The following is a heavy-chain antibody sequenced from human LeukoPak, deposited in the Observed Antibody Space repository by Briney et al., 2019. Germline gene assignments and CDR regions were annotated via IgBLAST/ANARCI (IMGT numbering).Heavy chain of an antibody. CDR2: IYYSGST. CDR1: GGSISSYY. D-gene: IGHD4-17*01. V-gene: IGHV4-59*12. J-gene: IGHJ4*02. CDR3: ARDLDYGDYGTFDY. Sequence: PSETLSLTCAVSGGSISSYYWSWIRQPPGKGLEWIGYIYYSGSTNYNPSLKSRVTISVDTSKNQFSLKLSSVTAADTAVYYCARDLDYGDYGTFDYWGQGTLVTVSS.